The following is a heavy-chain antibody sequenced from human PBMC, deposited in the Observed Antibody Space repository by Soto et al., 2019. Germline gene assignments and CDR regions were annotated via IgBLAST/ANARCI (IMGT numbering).Heavy chain of an antibody. J-gene: IGHJ5*02. CDR1: GYTFSDYY. D-gene: IGHD2-2*01. Sequence: QVHLVQSGGEVKKPGASVKVSCTASGYTFSDYYIHWVRQAPGHGLGWAAWINPKTGETNYVQKFHDWVTMPRDPSINTVYMELRNLKFDDTAVYYCAREPNSTTTSHGISSRHCWFDPWGQGTLVTVSS. V-gene: IGHV1-2*04. CDR3: AREPNSTTTSHGISSRHCWFDP. CDR2: INPKTGET.